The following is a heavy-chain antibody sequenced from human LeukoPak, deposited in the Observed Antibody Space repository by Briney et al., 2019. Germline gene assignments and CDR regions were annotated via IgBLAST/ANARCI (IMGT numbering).Heavy chain of an antibody. Sequence: GSLRLSCAASGFTFSDYYMSWICQAPGKGLEWVSYISSSGSTIYYADSVKGRFTISRDNAKNSLYLQMNSLRAEDTAVYYCARTGIAAAGRTNWFDPWGQGTLVTVSS. CDR2: ISSSGSTI. D-gene: IGHD6-13*01. CDR3: ARTGIAAAGRTNWFDP. J-gene: IGHJ5*02. CDR1: GFTFSDYY. V-gene: IGHV3-11*01.